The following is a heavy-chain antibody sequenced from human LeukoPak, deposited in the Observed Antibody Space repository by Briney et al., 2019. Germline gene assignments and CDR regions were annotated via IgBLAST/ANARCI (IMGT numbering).Heavy chain of an antibody. Sequence: GGSLRLFCAASGFTFDDYAMHWVRQAPGEGLEWVSGISWNSGSIGYADSVKGRFTISRDNAKNSLYLQMNSLRAEDTALYYCAKGRDKYQLLSKNWFDPWGQGTLVTVSS. CDR3: AKGRDKYQLLSKNWFDP. D-gene: IGHD2-2*01. J-gene: IGHJ5*02. CDR2: ISWNSGSI. V-gene: IGHV3-9*01. CDR1: GFTFDDYA.